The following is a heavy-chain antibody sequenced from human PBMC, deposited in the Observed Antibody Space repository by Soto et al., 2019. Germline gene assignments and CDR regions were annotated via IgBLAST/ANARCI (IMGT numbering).Heavy chain of an antibody. V-gene: IGHV3-23*01. CDR2: ISGSGGST. CDR3: AKGMVREIDY. D-gene: IGHD3-10*01. Sequence: EVQLLESGGLVQPGGSLRLSCAASGFTFSSYAMSWVRQAPGKGLEWVSAISGSGGSTYYADSVKGRFTISRDNSKNTLYLQMNSLRAEDTAVYYCAKGMVREIDYWGQGTLVTVSS. CDR1: GFTFSSYA. J-gene: IGHJ4*02.